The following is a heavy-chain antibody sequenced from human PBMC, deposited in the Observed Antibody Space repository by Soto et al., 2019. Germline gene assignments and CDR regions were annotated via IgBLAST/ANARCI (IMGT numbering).Heavy chain of an antibody. CDR3: ARNDGGYCSGGSCHTPDY. V-gene: IGHV1-69*12. CDR1: GGTFSSYA. D-gene: IGHD2-15*01. CDR2: IIPIFGTA. J-gene: IGHJ4*02. Sequence: QVQLVQSGAEVKKPGSSVKVSCKASGGTFSSYAISWVRQAPGQGLEWMGGIIPIFGTANYAQKFQGRVTITADXXTXTXXMELSSLRSEDTAVYYCARNDGGYCSGGSCHTPDYWGQGTLVTVSS.